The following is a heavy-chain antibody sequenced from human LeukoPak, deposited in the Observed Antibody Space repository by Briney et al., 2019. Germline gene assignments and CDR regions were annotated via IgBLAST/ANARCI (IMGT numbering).Heavy chain of an antibody. V-gene: IGHV3-7*01. CDR1: GFTFSSYW. CDR2: IKRDGSVM. CDR3: ARGGSWSWDN. D-gene: IGHD2-8*02. J-gene: IGHJ4*02. Sequence: PGGSLRLSCAASGFTFSSYWMTWVRQAPGKGLEWVANIKRDGSVMYYVDSVKGRFTISRDNVKNSLYLQMDSLTAEDTAVYYCARGGSWSWDNWGQGTLVTVSS.